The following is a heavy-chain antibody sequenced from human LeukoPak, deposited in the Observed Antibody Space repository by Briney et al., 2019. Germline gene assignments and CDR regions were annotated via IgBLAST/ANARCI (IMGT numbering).Heavy chain of an antibody. D-gene: IGHD3-10*01. V-gene: IGHV3-48*02. CDR3: ARGPPGSYIDY. CDR1: GFTFSSYS. J-gene: IGHJ4*02. CDR2: ISSSSSTI. Sequence: GGSLRLPCAASGFTFSSYSMNWVRQAPGKGLEWVSYISSSSSTIYYADSVKGRFTISRDNAKNPLYLQMNSLRDEDTAVYYCARGPPGSYIDYWGQGTLVTVSS.